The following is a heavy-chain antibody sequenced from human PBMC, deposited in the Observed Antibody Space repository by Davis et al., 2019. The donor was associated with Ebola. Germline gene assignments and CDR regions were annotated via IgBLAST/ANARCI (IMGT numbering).Heavy chain of an antibody. CDR1: GGSISSYY. J-gene: IGHJ6*02. Sequence: SETLSLTCTVSGGSISSYYWSWIRQPPAKGLEWIGEINHSGSTNYNPSLKSRVTISVDTSKNQFSLKLSSVTAADTAVYYCAREWVVPAAIPSYYYYYGMDVWGQGTTVTVSS. CDR3: AREWVVPAAIPSYYYYYGMDV. D-gene: IGHD2-2*02. CDR2: INHSGST. V-gene: IGHV4-34*01.